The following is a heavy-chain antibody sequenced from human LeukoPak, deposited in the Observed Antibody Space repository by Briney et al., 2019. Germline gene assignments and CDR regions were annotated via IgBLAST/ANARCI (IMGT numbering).Heavy chain of an antibody. Sequence: GGSLRLSCAASGFTFSSYAMSWVRQAPGKGLEWVSAISGSGGSTYYADSEKGRFTISRDNSKNTLYLQMNSLRAEDTAVYYCAKDGPRGFGELLSQYYFDYWGQGTLVTVSS. CDR3: AKDGPRGFGELLSQYYFDY. CDR2: ISGSGGST. J-gene: IGHJ4*02. V-gene: IGHV3-23*01. CDR1: GFTFSSYA. D-gene: IGHD3-10*01.